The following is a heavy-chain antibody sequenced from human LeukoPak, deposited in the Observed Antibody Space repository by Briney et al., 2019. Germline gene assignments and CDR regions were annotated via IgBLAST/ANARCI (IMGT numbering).Heavy chain of an antibody. D-gene: IGHD5-24*01. V-gene: IGHV3-11*04. J-gene: IGHJ3*02. CDR2: ISSSGSTI. CDR3: ARDSRWGPHAFDI. Sequence: PGGSLRLSCAASGFTFSDYYMSWIRQAPGKGLEWVSYISSSGSTIYYADSVKGRFTISRDNAKNSLYLQMNSLRAEDTAVYYCARDSRWGPHAFDIWGQGTMVTVSS. CDR1: GFTFSDYY.